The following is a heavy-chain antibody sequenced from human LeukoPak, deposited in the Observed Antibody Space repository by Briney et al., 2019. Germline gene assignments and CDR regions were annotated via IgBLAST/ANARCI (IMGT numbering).Heavy chain of an antibody. Sequence: ASVKVSCKASGYTLSGYYIHWVRQAPGQGLKWMGRINPNSGGIICAQKFQGSLTMTRDTSISTAYMERSSLTSDDTAVYYCARGADYGGNQRDGYWGQGTLVTVSS. CDR3: ARGADYGGNQRDGY. V-gene: IGHV1-2*06. CDR1: GYTLSGYY. D-gene: IGHD4-23*01. CDR2: INPNSGGI. J-gene: IGHJ4*02.